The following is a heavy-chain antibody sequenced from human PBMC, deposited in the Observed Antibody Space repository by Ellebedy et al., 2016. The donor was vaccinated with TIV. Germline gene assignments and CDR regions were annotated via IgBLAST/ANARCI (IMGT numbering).Heavy chain of an antibody. D-gene: IGHD6-6*01. Sequence: GESLKISCKGSGSMFSRYFIAWVRQMPGKGLEWMGFIFPGDSDTRYSPSFQGQVIISADKSISTAYLQWTSLKASDTAMYYCVRQGVYSSSAWFDYWGQGTLVTVSS. CDR1: GSMFSRYF. CDR3: VRQGVYSSSAWFDY. CDR2: IFPGDSDT. V-gene: IGHV5-51*01. J-gene: IGHJ4*02.